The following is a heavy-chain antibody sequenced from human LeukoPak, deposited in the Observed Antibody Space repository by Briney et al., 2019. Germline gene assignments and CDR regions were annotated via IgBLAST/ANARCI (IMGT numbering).Heavy chain of an antibody. CDR3: ARGGSSWARYYYYGMDV. D-gene: IGHD6-13*01. Sequence: ASVKVSRKASGYTFIGYYMHWVRQAPGQGLEWMGRINPNSGGTNYAQKFQGRVTMTRDTSISTAYMELSRLRSDDTAVYYCARGGSSWARYYYYGMDVWGQGTTVTVSS. J-gene: IGHJ6*02. V-gene: IGHV1-2*06. CDR1: GYTFIGYY. CDR2: INPNSGGT.